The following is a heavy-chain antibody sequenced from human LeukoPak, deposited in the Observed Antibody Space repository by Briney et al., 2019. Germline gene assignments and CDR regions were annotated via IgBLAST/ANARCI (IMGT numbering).Heavy chain of an antibody. D-gene: IGHD6-19*01. Sequence: PSETLSLTCIVSGGSISSSSHYWAWIRQPPGKGLEWIGSFSYSGSTYDNPSLKSRVTISVDTSKSQFSLNLSSVTAADSAVYYCARHPGIAVAGDAFDFWGQGTVVTVSS. J-gene: IGHJ3*01. CDR1: GGSISSSSHY. CDR2: FSYSGST. V-gene: IGHV4-39*01. CDR3: ARHPGIAVAGDAFDF.